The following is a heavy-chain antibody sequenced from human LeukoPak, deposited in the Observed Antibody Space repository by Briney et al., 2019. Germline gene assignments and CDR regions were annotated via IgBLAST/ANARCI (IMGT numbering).Heavy chain of an antibody. CDR3: AKRAYVGTYYYDSTGFDYFDN. J-gene: IGHJ4*02. D-gene: IGHD3-22*01. CDR1: GGSISGNY. V-gene: IGHV4-59*08. Sequence: SETLSLTCTVSGGSISGNYWSWIRQPPGRGLEWIGYIYYIGHTDYNPSLKSRLTISIDTSRNQFSLKLRSVTAADTAVYYCAKRAYVGTYYYDSTGFDYFDNWGQGTLVTVSS. CDR2: IYYIGHT.